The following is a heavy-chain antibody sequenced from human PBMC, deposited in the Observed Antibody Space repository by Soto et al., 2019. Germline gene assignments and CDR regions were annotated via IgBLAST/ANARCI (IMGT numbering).Heavy chain of an antibody. J-gene: IGHJ6*02. V-gene: IGHV3-73*01. Sequence: GGSLRLSCAASGFTFSGSAMHWVRQASGKGLEWVGRIRSKANSYATAYAASVKGRFTISRDDSKNTAYLQMNSLKTEDTVVYYCTRLALDYYYGMDVWGQGTTVTVSS. CDR2: IRSKANSYAT. CDR3: TRLALDYYYGMDV. CDR1: GFTFSGSA.